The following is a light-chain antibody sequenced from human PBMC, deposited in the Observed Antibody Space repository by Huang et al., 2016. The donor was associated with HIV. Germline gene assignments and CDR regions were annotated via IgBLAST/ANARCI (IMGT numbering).Light chain of an antibody. CDR2: DSS. CDR1: QNINNH. V-gene: IGKV3-11*01. CDR3: QQRVNGLT. J-gene: IGKJ4*01. Sequence: EIVLTQSPATLSFFPGQRVSLSCRASQNINNHLAWYQQRPGQPPRLLIYDSSSRVPGVAARFSGSGSGTDFTLTISSLESEDFATYYCQQRVNGLTFGGGTKV.